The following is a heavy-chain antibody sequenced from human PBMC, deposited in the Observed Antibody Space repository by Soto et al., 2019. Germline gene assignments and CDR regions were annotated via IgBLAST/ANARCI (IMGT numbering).Heavy chain of an antibody. J-gene: IGHJ5*02. CDR1: GFSFSSYA. CDR2: ISGNAATT. CDR3: ASDRFRSASSCYFT. Sequence: EVQLLESGGDLIHPGGSLRLSCAGSGFSFSSYALAWVRQAPGKGLEWVSSISGNAATTSYAESVKGRFAISRDNSKSTLYLHMSSLRVEDTAVYYCASDRFRSASSCYFTWGQGTLVTVSS. D-gene: IGHD2-2*01. V-gene: IGHV3-23*01.